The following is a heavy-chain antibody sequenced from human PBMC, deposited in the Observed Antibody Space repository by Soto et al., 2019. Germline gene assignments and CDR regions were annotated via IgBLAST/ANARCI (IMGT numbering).Heavy chain of an antibody. CDR3: AKATATGGGAFDI. Sequence: GGSLRLSCAASGFICSSYDMSWVRQAPGKGLEWVSTILVDGRTFYVDSVKGRFTISRDSSQNTVFLQVNSLTAGDTALYYCAKATATGGGAFDICGQGTTVTVSS. CDR2: ILVDGRT. V-gene: IGHV3-23*01. CDR1: GFICSSYD. D-gene: IGHD2-8*02. J-gene: IGHJ3*02.